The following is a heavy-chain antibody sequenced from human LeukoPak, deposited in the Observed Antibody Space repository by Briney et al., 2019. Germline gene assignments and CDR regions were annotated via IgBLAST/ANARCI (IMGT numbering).Heavy chain of an antibody. J-gene: IGHJ3*02. V-gene: IGHV3-48*03. CDR1: GFTFSSYE. CDR2: ISSSGSTI. CDR3: ARSGGSYYNDAFDI. Sequence: QPGGSLRLSCAASGFTFSSYEMDWVRQAPAKGLEWVSYISSSGSTIYYADSVKGRFTISRDNAKNSLYLQMNSLRAEDTAVYYCARSGGSYYNDAFDIWGQGTMVTVSS. D-gene: IGHD1-26*01.